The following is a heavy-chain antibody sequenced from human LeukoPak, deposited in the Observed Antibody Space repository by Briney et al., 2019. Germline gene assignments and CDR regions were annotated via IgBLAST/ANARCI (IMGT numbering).Heavy chain of an antibody. CDR2: VSHSGGT. CDR1: TESFSGFH. Sequence: XLSLTCVVFTESFSGFHWSWVRQPPGKGLEWIGEVSHSGGTHYNPALKSRVTISLHTSKNQFSLKLNSVTVADTALYYCARREGWFDPWGQGTLVTVSS. J-gene: IGHJ5*02. CDR3: ARREGWFDP. V-gene: IGHV4-34*01.